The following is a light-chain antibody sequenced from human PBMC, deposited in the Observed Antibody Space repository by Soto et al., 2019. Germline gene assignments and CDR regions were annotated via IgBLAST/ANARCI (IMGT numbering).Light chain of an antibody. J-gene: IGKJ3*01. V-gene: IGKV1-39*01. Sequence: DIQMTHSPSSLSASIGDRVTITCRASQSISTFLNWYQQRPGKAPKLLIYAVFNLQGGVPARFSGSGSGTDFTLTITSLQPDDFATYYCQQSHSLPFTFGPGTKVDI. CDR2: AVF. CDR1: QSISTF. CDR3: QQSHSLPFT.